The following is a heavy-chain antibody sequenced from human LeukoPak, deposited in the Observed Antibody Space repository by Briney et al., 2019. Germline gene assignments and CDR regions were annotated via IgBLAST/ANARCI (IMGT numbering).Heavy chain of an antibody. CDR3: ARDLCSGGSCYPGYDAFDI. D-gene: IGHD2-15*01. CDR2: ISAYNGNT. CDR1: GYTFTSYG. J-gene: IGHJ3*02. V-gene: IGHV1-18*01. Sequence: ASMKVSCKASGYTFTSYGIIWVRQAPGQGLEWMGWISAYNGNTNYAQKLQGRVTMTTDTSTSTACMELRSLRSDDTAVYYCARDLCSGGSCYPGYDAFDIWGQGTMVTVSS.